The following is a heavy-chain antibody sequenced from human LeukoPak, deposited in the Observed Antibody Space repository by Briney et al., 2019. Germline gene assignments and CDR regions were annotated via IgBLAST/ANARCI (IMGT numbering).Heavy chain of an antibody. J-gene: IGHJ4*02. Sequence: GVSLRLSCAASGFTFRNHWMHRVRQTPGKGRVWVSRISSDGSSTTYAHYVKGRFTISRDNAKNTLYLQMNNLRAEDTAMYYCARDQRVTGRPDIDYWGQGTLVIVSS. V-gene: IGHV3-74*03. CDR3: ARDQRVTGRPDIDY. CDR1: GFTFRNHW. CDR2: ISSDGSST. D-gene: IGHD6-6*01.